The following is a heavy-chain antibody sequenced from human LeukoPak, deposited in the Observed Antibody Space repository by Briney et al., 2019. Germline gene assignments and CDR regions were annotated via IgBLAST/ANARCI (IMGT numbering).Heavy chain of an antibody. CDR3: ARGGWLQFGGFDY. J-gene: IGHJ4*02. CDR2: ISYDGSNK. V-gene: IGHV3-30-3*01. Sequence: GGSLRLSCAASGFTFSSYAMHWVRQAPGKGLEWVAVISYDGSNKYYADSVKGRFTISRDNSKNTLYLQMNSLRAGDTAVYYCARGGWLQFGGFDYWGQGTLVTVSS. D-gene: IGHD5-24*01. CDR1: GFTFSSYA.